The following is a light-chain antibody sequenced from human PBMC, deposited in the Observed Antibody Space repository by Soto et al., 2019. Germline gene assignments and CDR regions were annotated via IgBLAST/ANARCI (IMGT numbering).Light chain of an antibody. J-gene: IGKJ4*01. Sequence: EIVLTQSPGTLSLSPGERATLSSRASQSVSSNYLAWYQQKPCQAPRLLIYGASGRATGIPHRFSGSGSGTDFTLTISRLEPEDFAVYYCQQYGSSPLTFGGGSKVEIK. V-gene: IGKV3-20*01. CDR3: QQYGSSPLT. CDR1: QSVSSNY. CDR2: GAS.